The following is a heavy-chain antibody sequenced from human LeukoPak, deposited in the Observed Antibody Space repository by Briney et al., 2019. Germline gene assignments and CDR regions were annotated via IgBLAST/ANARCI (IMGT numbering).Heavy chain of an antibody. CDR1: GFSLSTSGVG. CDR3: ARAGASGSYYYCAMDV. V-gene: IGHV2-5*02. CDR2: IYWDDDK. D-gene: IGHD3-10*01. J-gene: IGHJ6*02. Sequence: SGPTLVNPTQTLTLTCTFSGFSLSTSGVGVGWIRQPPGKALEWLALIYWDDDKRYSPSLKSRLTITKDTSKNQVVLTMTNMDPVDTATYYCARAGASGSYYYCAMDVWGQGTTVTVSS.